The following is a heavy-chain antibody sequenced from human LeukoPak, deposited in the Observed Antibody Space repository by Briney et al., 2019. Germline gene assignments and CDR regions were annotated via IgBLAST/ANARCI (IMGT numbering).Heavy chain of an antibody. J-gene: IGHJ4*02. V-gene: IGHV4-4*07. CDR1: GGSISSYY. D-gene: IGHD2-15*01. CDR3: ALRGYCSGNNCYSDY. CDR2: VYTSGSN. Sequence: PSETLSLTCTVSGGSISSYYWSWIRQPAGKGLEWIGRVYTSGSNNYNPPLKSRVTMSVDTSKNQFSLQLNSVTAADTAVYYCALRGYCSGNNCYSDYWGQGTLVTVSS.